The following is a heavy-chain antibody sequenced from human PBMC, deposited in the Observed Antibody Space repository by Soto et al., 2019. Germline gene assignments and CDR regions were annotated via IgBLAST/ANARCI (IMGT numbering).Heavy chain of an antibody. CDR2: ISSSTI. D-gene: IGHD6-19*01. Sequence: EVQLVESGGGLVQPGGSLRLSCAASGFTFSSYSMNWVRQATGKGLEWVSYISSSTIFYADSVKGRFTISRDNAKNSLYLQLNSLRDEDTAVYYCAIDGGGWNYFDYWGQGTLVTVSS. J-gene: IGHJ4*02. CDR1: GFTFSSYS. V-gene: IGHV3-48*02. CDR3: AIDGGGWNYFDY.